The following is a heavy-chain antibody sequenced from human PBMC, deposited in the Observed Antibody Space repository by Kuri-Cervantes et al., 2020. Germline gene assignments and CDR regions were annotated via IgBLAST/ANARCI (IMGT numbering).Heavy chain of an antibody. CDR3: ASLSRAVAGNYYYYGMDV. J-gene: IGHJ6*02. Sequence: GESLKISCAASGFTFSSYGMHWVRQAPGKGLEWVAVISCDGSNKYYADSVKGRFTISRDNSKNTLYLQMNSLRAEDTAVYYCASLSRAVAGNYYYYGMDVWGQGTTVTVSS. V-gene: IGHV3-30*03. D-gene: IGHD6-19*01. CDR2: ISCDGSNK. CDR1: GFTFSSYG.